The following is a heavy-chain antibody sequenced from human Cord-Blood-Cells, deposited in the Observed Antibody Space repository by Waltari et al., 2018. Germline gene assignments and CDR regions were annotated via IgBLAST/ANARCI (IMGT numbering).Heavy chain of an antibody. J-gene: IGHJ3*02. D-gene: IGHD7-27*01. Sequence: QVQLVQSGAEVKKPGASVKVSCKASGYNFTGYYMHWVRQAPGQGLEWMGWINPNSGGTSYAQKFQGRVTMTRDTSISTVYMELSSLRSDDTAVYYCARGGNWGFAFDIWGQGTMVTVSS. CDR3: ARGGNWGFAFDI. CDR2: INPNSGGT. V-gene: IGHV1-2*02. CDR1: GYNFTGYY.